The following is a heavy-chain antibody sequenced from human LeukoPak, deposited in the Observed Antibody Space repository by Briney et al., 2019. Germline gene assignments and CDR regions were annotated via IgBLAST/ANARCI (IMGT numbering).Heavy chain of an antibody. CDR3: ASSGSYYVAAEYFQH. D-gene: IGHD3-10*01. CDR2: INSDGSST. Sequence: GGSLRLSCAASGFTFSSYWMHWVRQAPGKGLVWVSRINSDGSSTSYADSVKGRFTISRDNAKNTLHLQMNSLRAEDTAVYYCASSGSYYVAAEYFQHWGQGTLVTVSS. CDR1: GFTFSSYW. J-gene: IGHJ1*01. V-gene: IGHV3-74*01.